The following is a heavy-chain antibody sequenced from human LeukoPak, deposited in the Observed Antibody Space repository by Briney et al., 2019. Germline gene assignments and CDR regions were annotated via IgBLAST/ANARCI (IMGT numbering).Heavy chain of an antibody. V-gene: IGHV3-23*01. CDR3: AKANWVSNADAVW. CDR1: GFSFSDYA. CDR2: IRGGGEI. D-gene: IGHD1-1*01. Sequence: PGGSLRLSRAASGFSFSDYAMSWVRQDPARGPGWVSSIRGGGEIFYADSVKGRFTLSRDDSRNTVYLQLNNLRVEDTAIYYCAKANWVSNADAVWWGQGTQVTVSS. J-gene: IGHJ4*02.